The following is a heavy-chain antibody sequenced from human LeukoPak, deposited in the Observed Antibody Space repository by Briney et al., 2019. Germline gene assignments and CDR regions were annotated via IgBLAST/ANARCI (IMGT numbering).Heavy chain of an antibody. CDR2: INHSGST. V-gene: IGHV4-34*01. CDR1: GGSFSGYY. Sequence: KPSETLSLTCAVYGGSFSGYYWSWIRQPPGKGLEWIGEINHSGSTNYNPSLKSRVTISVDTSKNQFSLKLSSVTAADTAVYYCARVWFGEFDYWGQGTLVTVSS. D-gene: IGHD3-10*01. J-gene: IGHJ4*02. CDR3: ARVWFGEFDY.